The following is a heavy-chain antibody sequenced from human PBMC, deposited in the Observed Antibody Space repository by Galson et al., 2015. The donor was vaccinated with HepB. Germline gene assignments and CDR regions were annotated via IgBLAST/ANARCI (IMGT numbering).Heavy chain of an antibody. CDR1: GGSISTYY. CDR2: IYYSGTT. J-gene: IGHJ4*02. D-gene: IGHD6-19*01. V-gene: IGHV4-59*08. Sequence: QVQLQESGPGLVKPSETLSLTCTVSGGSISTYYWSWIRQPPGKGLEWIGYIYYSGTTNYNPSLMSRVTISVDTSKNHFSLKLSSVTAADTAVYYCARRNGYNSGFYDYWGQGALVTVSS. CDR3: ARRNGYNSGFYDY.